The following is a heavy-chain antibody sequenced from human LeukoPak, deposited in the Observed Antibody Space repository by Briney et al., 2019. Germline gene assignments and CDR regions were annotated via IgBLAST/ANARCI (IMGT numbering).Heavy chain of an antibody. CDR2: IIPIFGTA. J-gene: IGHJ6*04. Sequence: SVKASCKASGGTFSSYAISWVRQAPGQGLEWMGGIIPIFGTANYAQKFQGRVTITADKSTSTAYMELSSLRSEDTAVYYCARGFVLSKFPNYYYYYGMDVWGKGTTVTVSS. CDR1: GGTFSSYA. CDR3: ARGFVLSKFPNYYYYYGMDV. V-gene: IGHV1-69*06. D-gene: IGHD3-10*01.